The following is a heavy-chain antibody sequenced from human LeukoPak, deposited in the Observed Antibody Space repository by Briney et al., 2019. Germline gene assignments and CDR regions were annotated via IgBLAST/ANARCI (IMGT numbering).Heavy chain of an antibody. Sequence: SVKVSCKASGGTFSSYAISWVRQAPGQGLEWMGRIIPILGIANYAQKFQGRVTITADRSTSTAYMELSSLRSEDTAVYYCARDGSEGPKDYYYYGMDVWGQGTTVTVSS. V-gene: IGHV1-69*04. CDR2: IIPILGIA. CDR3: ARDGSEGPKDYYYYGMDV. J-gene: IGHJ6*02. CDR1: GGTFSSYA.